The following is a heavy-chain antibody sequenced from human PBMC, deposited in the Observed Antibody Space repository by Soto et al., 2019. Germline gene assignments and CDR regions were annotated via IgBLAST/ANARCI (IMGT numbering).Heavy chain of an antibody. V-gene: IGHV1-2*04. D-gene: IGHD3-3*01. CDR2: INSNSGGT. CDR3: ARATHFWSGYSGGYGMDV. J-gene: IGHJ6*02. CDR1: GYTFTGYY. Sequence: QVQLVQSGAEVKKPGASVKVSCKASGYTFTGYYMHWVRQAPGQGLEWMGWINSNSGGTNYAQKFQGWVTMTRDTAISTAYMELSRLSSDDTAVYYCARATHFWSGYSGGYGMDVWGQGTTVTVSS.